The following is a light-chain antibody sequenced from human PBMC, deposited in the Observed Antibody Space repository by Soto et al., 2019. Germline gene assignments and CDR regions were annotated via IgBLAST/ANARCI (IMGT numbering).Light chain of an antibody. J-gene: IGKJ2*01. CDR2: GAS. Sequence: EIVLTQSPATLSVSPVERGTLSCRASETLISFLAWYQEKPGQAPRLLIYGASTRATGVPARFSGSGSATDFTLTISSRLFEDFAVYYCHSYNDWAFAVGQGTKLQI. CDR1: ETLISF. V-gene: IGKV3-15*01. CDR3: HSYNDWAFA.